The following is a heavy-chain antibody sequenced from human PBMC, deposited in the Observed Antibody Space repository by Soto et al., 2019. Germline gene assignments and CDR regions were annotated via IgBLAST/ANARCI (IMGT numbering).Heavy chain of an antibody. CDR2: ISGTASGT. D-gene: IGHD1-1*01. Sequence: PGRSLRLSCAASGFTFSSYSMSLVRQAPGNGLECVSAISGTASGTYYADSVKGRFTISRDKSKNTLYLQMNSLRAEDTAVYYYVNNNGTYCKYYYGINVLAQGTTVTVSS. CDR3: VNNNGTYCKYYYGINV. V-gene: IGHV3-23*01. CDR1: GFTFSSYS. J-gene: IGHJ6*02.